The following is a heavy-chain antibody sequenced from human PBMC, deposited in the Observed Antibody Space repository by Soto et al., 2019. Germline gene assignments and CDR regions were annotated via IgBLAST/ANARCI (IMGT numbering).Heavy chain of an antibody. Sequence: PSETLSLTCAVYGGSFSGYYWSWIRQPPGKGLEWIGEINHSGSTNYNPSLKSRVTISVDTSKNQFSLKLSSVTAADTAVYYCASRYCSSTSCSVPKDYYGMDVWGQGTTVTVSS. CDR2: INHSGST. CDR1: GGSFSGYY. V-gene: IGHV4-34*01. J-gene: IGHJ6*02. D-gene: IGHD2-2*01. CDR3: ASRYCSSTSCSVPKDYYGMDV.